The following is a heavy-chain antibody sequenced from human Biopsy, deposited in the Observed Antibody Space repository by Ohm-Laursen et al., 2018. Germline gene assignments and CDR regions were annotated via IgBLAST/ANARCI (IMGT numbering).Heavy chain of an antibody. J-gene: IGHJ4*02. Sequence: ASVKVSCKTSGYPFTFYEINWVRQATGQGLEWLGWMNPDSGNIGSAQKFHDRVTMTMNTSINTAYLELSSLRSEDTAVYYCARFDNGFDKWGQGTLVTVSS. V-gene: IGHV1-8*01. D-gene: IGHD2-8*01. CDR2: MNPDSGNI. CDR1: GYPFTFYE. CDR3: ARFDNGFDK.